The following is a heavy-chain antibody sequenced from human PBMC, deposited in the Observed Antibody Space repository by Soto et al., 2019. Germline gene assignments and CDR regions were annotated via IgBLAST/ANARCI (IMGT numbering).Heavy chain of an antibody. CDR2: IWYDGSNK. V-gene: IGHV3-33*01. D-gene: IGHD3-10*01. CDR3: ARDPGQPRTGMDV. Sequence: QVQLVESGGGVVQPGRSLRLSCAASGFTFSSYGMHWVRQAPGKGLEWVAVIWYDGSNKYYADSVKGRFTISRDNSKNTLYLQMNSLRAEDTAVYYCARDPGQPRTGMDVWGQGTTVTVSS. CDR1: GFTFSSYG. J-gene: IGHJ6*02.